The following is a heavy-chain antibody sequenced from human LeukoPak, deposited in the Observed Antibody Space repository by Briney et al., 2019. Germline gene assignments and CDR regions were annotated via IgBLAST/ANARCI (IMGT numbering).Heavy chain of an antibody. Sequence: RPGGSLRLSCAASGFPFSSYSMTWVRQAPGKGLEWVANIKPDGTTKFYVDSVKGRFTISRDNALNSLYLQMNSLRAEDTAMYYCARSIPYGTTWYGRSDYWGQGTLVTVSS. V-gene: IGHV3-7*03. J-gene: IGHJ4*02. CDR3: ARSIPYGTTWYGRSDY. D-gene: IGHD6-13*01. CDR2: IKPDGTTK. CDR1: GFPFSSYS.